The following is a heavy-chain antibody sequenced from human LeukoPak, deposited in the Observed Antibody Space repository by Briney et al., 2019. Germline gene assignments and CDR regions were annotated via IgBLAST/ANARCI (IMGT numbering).Heavy chain of an antibody. J-gene: IGHJ4*02. V-gene: IGHV3-23*01. CDR2: ISGSGGST. CDR3: AKGGGSGWYWEEY. Sequence: GGSLRLSCAASGFTFSSYAMSWVRQAPGKGLEWVSAISGSGGSTYYAEFVKGRVTIPRDNSKNTLYLQMNSLRAEDTAVYYCAKGGGSGWYWEEYWGQGTLVTVSS. CDR1: GFTFSSYA. D-gene: IGHD6-19*01.